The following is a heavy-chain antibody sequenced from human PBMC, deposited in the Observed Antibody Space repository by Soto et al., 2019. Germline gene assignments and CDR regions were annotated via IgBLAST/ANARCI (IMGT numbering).Heavy chain of an antibody. CDR2: ISSSSSTI. J-gene: IGHJ6*02. CDR3: ARDWDVDTAMVTFYYYGMDV. Sequence: GGSLRLSCAASGFTFSSYSMNWVRQAPGKGLEWVSYISSSSSTIYYADSVKGRFTISRDNAKNSLYLQMNSLRDEDTAVYYCARDWDVDTAMVTFYYYGMDVWGQGTTVTVSS. CDR1: GFTFSSYS. D-gene: IGHD5-18*01. V-gene: IGHV3-48*02.